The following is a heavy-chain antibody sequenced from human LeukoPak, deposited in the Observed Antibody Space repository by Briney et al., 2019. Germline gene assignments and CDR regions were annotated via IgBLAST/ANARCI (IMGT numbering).Heavy chain of an antibody. CDR1: GFTFSSYW. Sequence: GGSLRLSCAASGFTFSSYWMSWVRQAPGKGLEWVANIKQDGSEKYYVDSVKGRFTISRDNAKNSLYLQMNSLRAEDTAVYYCARDSPKQRLAYYFDYWGQGTLVTVSS. D-gene: IGHD6-19*01. CDR3: ARDSPKQRLAYYFDY. CDR2: IKQDGSEK. J-gene: IGHJ4*02. V-gene: IGHV3-7*01.